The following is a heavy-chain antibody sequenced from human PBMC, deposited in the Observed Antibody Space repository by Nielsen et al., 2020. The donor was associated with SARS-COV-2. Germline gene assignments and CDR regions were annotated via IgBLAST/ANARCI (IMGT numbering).Heavy chain of an antibody. CDR2: IYYSGST. CDR3: ARRYYNVLAGFSPQHVDS. J-gene: IGHJ4*02. Sequence: SETLPLTCTVSGDFISNADYYWSWLRQPPGKGLEWIGYIYYSGSTYSNPSLKSRVTISVDTSKNQFSLKLRSVTAADTAVYFCARRYYNVLAGFSPQHVDSWGQGTLVTVSS. D-gene: IGHD3-9*01. V-gene: IGHV4-30-4*01. CDR1: GDFISNADYY.